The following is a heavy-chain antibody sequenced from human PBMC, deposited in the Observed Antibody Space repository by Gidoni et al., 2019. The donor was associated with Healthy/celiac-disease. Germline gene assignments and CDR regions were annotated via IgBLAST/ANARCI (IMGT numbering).Heavy chain of an antibody. CDR2: INHSGST. CDR3: ARGRVDSRPFDY. CDR1: GGSFSGYY. Sequence: QVQLQQWGAGLLKPSETLSLTCAVYGGSFSGYYWSWIRQPPGKGLEWIGEINHSGSTNYNPSLKSRVTISVDTSKNQFSLKLSSVTAADTAVYYCARGRVDSRPFDYWGQGTLVTVSS. V-gene: IGHV4-34*01. D-gene: IGHD2-15*01. J-gene: IGHJ4*02.